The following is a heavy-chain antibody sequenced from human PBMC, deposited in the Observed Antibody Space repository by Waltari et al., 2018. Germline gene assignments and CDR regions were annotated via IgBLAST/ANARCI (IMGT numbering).Heavy chain of an antibody. CDR1: GGTFSSYA. CDR3: ARVMLESGSYSVKLFGGFDP. CDR2: VVPILGTT. J-gene: IGHJ5*02. D-gene: IGHD1-26*01. V-gene: IGHV1-69*11. Sequence: QVQLVQSVAEVKKPGSSVKVSCKASGGTFSSYAISCVRQAPGRGLEWMGGVVPILGTTNYAQKFQGRVTINADETTSTAYKELSSLRSEGPAVYYCARVMLESGSYSVKLFGGFDPWGQGTLVAV.